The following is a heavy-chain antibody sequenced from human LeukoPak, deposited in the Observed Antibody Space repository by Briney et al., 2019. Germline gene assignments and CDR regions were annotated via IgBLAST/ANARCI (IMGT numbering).Heavy chain of an antibody. CDR2: MNPNSGNT. V-gene: IGHV1-8*01. Sequence: ASVKVSCKASGYTFTSYDINWVRQATGQGLEWMGWMNPNSGNTGYAQKFQGRVTMTRNTSISTAYMELSSLRSEDTAVYYCARSFRPGGNDAFDIWGQGTMVTVSS. CDR3: ARSFRPGGNDAFDI. D-gene: IGHD4-23*01. CDR1: GYTFTSYD. J-gene: IGHJ3*02.